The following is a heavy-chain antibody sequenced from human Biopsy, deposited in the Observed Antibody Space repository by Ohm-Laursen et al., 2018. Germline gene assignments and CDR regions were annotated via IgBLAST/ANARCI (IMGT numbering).Heavy chain of an antibody. CDR1: GESFNGYY. CDR2: INHSGRT. CDR3: ARRPYGGTRYWYFDL. D-gene: IGHD4-23*01. V-gene: IGHV4-34*01. J-gene: IGHJ2*01. Sequence: SDTLSLTCAVYGESFNGYYWSWIRQTPGKGLEWIGEINHSGRTNYNPSLKSRVTISVDTSKNQFSLKLNSVTAADTAVYYCARRPYGGTRYWYFDLRGRGTLVTVSS.